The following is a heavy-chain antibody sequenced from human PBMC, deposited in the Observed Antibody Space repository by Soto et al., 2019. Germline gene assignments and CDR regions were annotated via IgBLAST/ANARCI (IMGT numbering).Heavy chain of an antibody. Sequence: GGSLRLSCAASGFTFSSYWMHWVRQAPGKGLVWVSRINSDGSSTSYADSVKGRFTISRDNAKNTLYLQMNSLRAEDTAVYYCAREQQWRYDAFDIWGQGTMVTASS. CDR1: GFTFSSYW. CDR2: INSDGSST. J-gene: IGHJ3*02. D-gene: IGHD6-19*01. CDR3: AREQQWRYDAFDI. V-gene: IGHV3-74*01.